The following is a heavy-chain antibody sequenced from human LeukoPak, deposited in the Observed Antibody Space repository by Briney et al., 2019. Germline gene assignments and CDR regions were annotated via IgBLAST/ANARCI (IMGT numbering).Heavy chain of an antibody. CDR2: INHSGST. D-gene: IGHD3-10*01. J-gene: IGHJ5*02. V-gene: IGHV4-34*01. CDR1: GGSFSGYY. Sequence: SETLSLTCAVYGGSFSGYYWSWIRQPPGKGLEWIGEINHSGSTNYNPSLKSRVTISVDTSKNQFSLKLSSVTAADSAVYYCATRYITMVRGVNTPNWFDPWGQGTLVTVSS. CDR3: ATRYITMVRGVNTPNWFDP.